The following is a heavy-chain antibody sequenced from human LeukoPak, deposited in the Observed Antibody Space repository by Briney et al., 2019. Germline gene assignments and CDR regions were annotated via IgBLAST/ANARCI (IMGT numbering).Heavy chain of an antibody. CDR2: INHSGST. V-gene: IGHV4-34*01. J-gene: IGHJ4*02. CDR1: GGSFSGYY. Sequence: SETLSLTCAVYGGSFSGYYWSWIRQPPGKGLEWIGEINHSGSTNYNPSLKSRVTISVDTSKNQFSLKLSSVTAADTAVYYCARGSDHYYYGSGSYSYTYWGQGTLVTVSS. D-gene: IGHD3-10*01. CDR3: ARGSDHYYYGSGSYSYTY.